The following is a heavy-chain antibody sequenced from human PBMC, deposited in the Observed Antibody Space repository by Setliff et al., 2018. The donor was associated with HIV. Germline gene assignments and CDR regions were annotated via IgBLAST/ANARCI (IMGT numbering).Heavy chain of an antibody. V-gene: IGHV1-8*02. CDR1: EYTFISYD. J-gene: IGHJ3*02. CDR2: MNPKSGNT. D-gene: IGHD3-10*01. CDR3: ARGGRVVRGVINRADAFDI. Sequence: ASVKVSCKASEYTFISYDINWVRQATGQGLEWMGWMNPKSGNTGYAQKFQGRLTMTRNTSISTAYMELSSLRSEDTAVYYCARGGRVVRGVINRADAFDIWGQGTMVTVSS.